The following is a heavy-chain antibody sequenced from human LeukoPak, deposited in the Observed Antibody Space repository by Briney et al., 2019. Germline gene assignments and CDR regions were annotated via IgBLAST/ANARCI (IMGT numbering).Heavy chain of an antibody. J-gene: IGHJ4*02. CDR3: ARGATLYYDILTGYGGSSNSDFDY. CDR2: INHSGST. Sequence: PSETLSLTCAVYGGSFSGYYWSWIRQPPGKGLEWIGEINHSGSTNYNPSLKSRVTISVDTSKNQFSLKLSSVTAADTAVYYCARGATLYYDILTGYGGSSNSDFDYWGQGTLVTVSS. D-gene: IGHD3-9*01. V-gene: IGHV4-34*01. CDR1: GGSFSGYY.